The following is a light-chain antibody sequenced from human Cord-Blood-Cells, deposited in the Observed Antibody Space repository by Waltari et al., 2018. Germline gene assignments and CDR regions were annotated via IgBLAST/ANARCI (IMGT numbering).Light chain of an antibody. CDR2: DVS. V-gene: IGLV2-11*01. CDR3: CSYAGSYTYV. CDR1: SSDVGGYYY. Sequence: QSALRPPRPVSGSPGQSVTIPCTGTSSDVGGYYYVSWYQQHPGKAPKLMIYDVSKRPSGVPDRFSGSKSGNTASLTISGLQAEDEADYYCCSYAGSYTYVFGTGTKVTVL. J-gene: IGLJ1*01.